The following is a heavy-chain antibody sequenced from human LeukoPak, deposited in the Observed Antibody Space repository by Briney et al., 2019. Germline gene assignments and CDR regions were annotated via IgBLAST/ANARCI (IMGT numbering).Heavy chain of an antibody. CDR2: INHSGST. V-gene: IGHV4-34*01. Sequence: PSETLSLTCAVYGGSFSGYYWSWIRQPPGKGLEWIGEINHSGSTNYNPSLKSRVTISVDTSKNQFSLKLSSVTAADTAEYYCASHYYDSSGYYYESWFDPWGQGTLVTVSS. CDR1: GGSFSGYY. J-gene: IGHJ5*02. D-gene: IGHD3-22*01. CDR3: ASHYYDSSGYYYESWFDP.